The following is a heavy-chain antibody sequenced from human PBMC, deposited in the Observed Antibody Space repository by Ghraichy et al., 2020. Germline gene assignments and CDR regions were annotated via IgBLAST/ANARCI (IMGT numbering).Heavy chain of an antibody. D-gene: IGHD1-26*01. CDR3: AKGEDGSPDD. CDR2: ISSDEKTK. J-gene: IGHJ4*02. V-gene: IGHV3-30*18. Sequence: GGSLRLSCAASGFTFSRYGMHCVRQAPGKGLEWVTLISSDEKTKYYADSVKGRFTISRDNSKNTLFLQMNSLRGEDTAMYYCAKGEDGSPDDWGQGTLVIVSS. CDR1: GFTFSRYG.